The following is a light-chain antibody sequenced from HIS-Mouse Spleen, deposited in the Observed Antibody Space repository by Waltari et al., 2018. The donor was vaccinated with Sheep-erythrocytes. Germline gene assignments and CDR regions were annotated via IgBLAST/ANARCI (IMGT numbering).Light chain of an antibody. CDR3: QAWDSSHVV. CDR1: KLGDKY. J-gene: IGLJ2*01. V-gene: IGLV3-1*01. Sequence: SYEPTQPPSVSVSPGQTASITCAGDKLGDKYACWYQQKPGQSPGLVIYQDSKRPSGIPERFPGSNAGNTATLTVGGTQAMDEADYYCQAWDSSHVVFGGGTKLTVL. CDR2: QDS.